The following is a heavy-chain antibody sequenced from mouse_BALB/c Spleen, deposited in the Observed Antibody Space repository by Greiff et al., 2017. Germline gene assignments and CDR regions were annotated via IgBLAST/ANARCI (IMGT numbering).Heavy chain of an antibody. CDR1: GFTFTDYY. CDR2: IRNKANGYTT. CDR3: ARSYGYDERLWFAY. Sequence: EVHLVESGGGLVQPGGSLRLSCATSGFTFTDYYMSWVRQPPGKALEWLGFIRNKANGYTTEYSASVKGRFTISRDNSQSILYLQMNTLRAEDSATYYCARSYGYDERLWFAYWGQGTLVTVSA. J-gene: IGHJ3*01. V-gene: IGHV7-3*02. D-gene: IGHD2-2*01.